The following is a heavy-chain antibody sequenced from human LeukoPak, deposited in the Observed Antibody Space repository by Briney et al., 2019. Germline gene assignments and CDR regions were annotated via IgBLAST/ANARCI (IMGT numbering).Heavy chain of an antibody. CDR3: ARRSYYDFWSGYSDGFDY. CDR2: INHSGST. V-gene: IGHV4-34*01. CDR1: GGSFSGYY. J-gene: IGHJ4*02. Sequence: PSETLSLTCAVYGGSFSGYYWSWIRQPPGNRLEWIGEINHSGSTNYHPSLKSRVTISVDTSKNQFSLKLSSVTAADTAVYYCARRSYYDFWSGYSDGFDYWGQGTLVTVSS. D-gene: IGHD3-3*01.